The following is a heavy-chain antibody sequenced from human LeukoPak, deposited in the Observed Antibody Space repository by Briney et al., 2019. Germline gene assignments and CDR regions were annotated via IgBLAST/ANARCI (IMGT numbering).Heavy chain of an antibody. CDR2: IYMNGNT. V-gene: IGHV4-4*07. J-gene: IGHJ4*02. CDR3: ARLGGTYDFDF. D-gene: IGHD3-16*01. Sequence: SETLSLTCSVSGASISSHYYWTWIRQPAGTGLEWIGRIYMNGNTNYNPSLKSRVTMSVDTSKNQFSLMLSSVTAADTAVYYCARLGGTYDFDFWGQGTLVTVSS. CDR1: GASISSHYY.